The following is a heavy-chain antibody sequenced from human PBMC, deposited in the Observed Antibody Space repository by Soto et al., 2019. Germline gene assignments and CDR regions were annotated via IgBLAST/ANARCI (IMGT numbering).Heavy chain of an antibody. J-gene: IGHJ2*01. CDR1: GGSISSYY. D-gene: IGHD4-17*01. V-gene: IGHV4-59*08. Sequence: QVQLQESGPGLVKPSETLSLTCTVSGGSISSYYWSWIRQPPGKGLEWIGYIYYSGSTNYNPSLKIRVTISVYTSKNQFSLKLSSVTAADTAVYYCASGYGDYGYWFFDLWCRGTLVTVSS. CDR3: ASGYGDYGYWFFDL. CDR2: IYYSGST.